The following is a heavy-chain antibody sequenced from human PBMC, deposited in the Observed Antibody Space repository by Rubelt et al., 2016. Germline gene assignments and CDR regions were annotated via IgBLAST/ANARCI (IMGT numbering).Heavy chain of an antibody. J-gene: IGHJ2*01. CDR1: GFTFSSYA. V-gene: IGHV3-30*03. CDR3: TRDRRYFDL. Sequence: VQLVESGGGLVQPGGSLRLSCAASGFTFSSYAMSWVRQAPGKGLEWVAIISYDGNTKYYADSVKGRFTISRHNSKTTLYLQMNSLRVEDTAVYYCTRDRRYFDLWGRGTLVTVPS. CDR2: ISYDGNTK.